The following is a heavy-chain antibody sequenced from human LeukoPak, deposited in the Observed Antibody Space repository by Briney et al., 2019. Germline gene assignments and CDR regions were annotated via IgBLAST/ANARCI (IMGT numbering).Heavy chain of an antibody. CDR1: GYTFTVYY. D-gene: IGHD6-19*01. CDR3: ASTYSSGWYVFDY. V-gene: IGHV1-69*13. Sequence: SVKVSCKASGYTFTVYYMHWVRQAPGQGLEWMGGIIPIFGTANYAQKFQGRVTITADESTSTAYMELSSLRSEDTAVYYCASTYSSGWYVFDYWGQGTLVTVSS. CDR2: IIPIFGTA. J-gene: IGHJ4*02.